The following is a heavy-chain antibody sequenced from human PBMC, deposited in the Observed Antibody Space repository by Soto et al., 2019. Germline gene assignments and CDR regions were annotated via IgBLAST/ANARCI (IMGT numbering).Heavy chain of an antibody. D-gene: IGHD2-8*01. CDR1: GFMFENYA. V-gene: IGHV3-23*01. CDR2: VRGNSYGA. CDR3: AKGKSENGVDWLDP. J-gene: IGHJ5*02. Sequence: LRLSFAASGFMFENYAMIWVRQAPGKGLEWVATVRGNSYGAYYADSVRGRFIISRDNSKNTMSLQLNSLRDDDTAIYYCAKGKSENGVDWLDPWGPGTLVTVSS.